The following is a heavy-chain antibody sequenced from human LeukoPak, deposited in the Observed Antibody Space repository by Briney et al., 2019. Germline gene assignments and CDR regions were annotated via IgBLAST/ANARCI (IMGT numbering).Heavy chain of an antibody. Sequence: PSETLSLTCTVSGYSISSGYYWGWIRQPPGKGLEWIGSIYHSGSTYYNPSLKSRVTISVDTSKNQFSLKLSSVTAADTAVYYCARGRGYYDFWSGYLKNWFDPWGQGTLVTVSS. CDR1: GYSISSGYY. CDR2: IYHSGST. CDR3: ARGRGYYDFWSGYLKNWFDP. D-gene: IGHD3-3*01. J-gene: IGHJ5*02. V-gene: IGHV4-38-2*02.